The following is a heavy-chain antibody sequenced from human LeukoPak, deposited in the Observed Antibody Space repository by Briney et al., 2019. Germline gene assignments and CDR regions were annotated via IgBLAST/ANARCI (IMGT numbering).Heavy chain of an antibody. D-gene: IGHD5-18*01. J-gene: IGHJ4*02. CDR1: GGSISSYY. Sequence: SETLSLTCTVSGGSISSYYWNWIRQPPGKGLEWIGYIYYSGSTNYNPSLKSRVTISVDASKNQFSLRLSSVTAADTAVYYCARGLSGYSYGYYFDYWGQGTLFTVSS. V-gene: IGHV4-59*01. CDR3: ARGLSGYSYGYYFDY. CDR2: IYYSGST.